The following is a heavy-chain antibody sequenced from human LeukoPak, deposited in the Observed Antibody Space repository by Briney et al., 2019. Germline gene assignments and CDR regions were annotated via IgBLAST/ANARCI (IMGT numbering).Heavy chain of an antibody. V-gene: IGHV3-73*01. Sequence: GGSLKLSCAASGFTFSGSAMHWVRQASGKGLEWVGRIRSKANSYATAYAASVKGRFTISRDDSKNTAYLQMNSLKTEDTAVYYCTYAFWSGYYTRNFDYWGQGTLVTVSS. CDR3: TYAFWSGYYTRNFDY. CDR2: IRSKANSYAT. CDR1: GFTFSGSA. J-gene: IGHJ4*02. D-gene: IGHD3-3*01.